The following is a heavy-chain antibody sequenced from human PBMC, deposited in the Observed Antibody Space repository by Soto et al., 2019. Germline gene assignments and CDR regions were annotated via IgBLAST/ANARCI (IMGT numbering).Heavy chain of an antibody. CDR1: GFTFSSYA. Sequence: EVQLLESGGGLVQPGGSLRLSCAASGFTFSSYAMSWVRQAPGKGLEWVSAINDRGTSTFHADSVKGRFTISRDNSKNTLYLQMNSLTAEDTAIYYCAIGSADGSPYYFDYWGQGTLVPVSS. V-gene: IGHV3-23*01. J-gene: IGHJ4*02. CDR2: INDRGTST. CDR3: AIGSADGSPYYFDY.